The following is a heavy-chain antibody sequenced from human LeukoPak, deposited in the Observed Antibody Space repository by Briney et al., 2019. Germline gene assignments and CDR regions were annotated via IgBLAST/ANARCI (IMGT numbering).Heavy chain of an antibody. Sequence: SETLSLTCAVSGYSISSGYYWGWIRRPPGKGLEWIGIIYHSGSTYYNPSLKSRVTISVDTSKNQFSLKLSSVTAADTAVYYCARGVVGVVAAIRGAFDIWGQGTMVTVSS. CDR3: ARGVVGVVAAIRGAFDI. CDR1: GYSISSGYY. D-gene: IGHD2-15*01. CDR2: IYHSGST. V-gene: IGHV4-38-2*01. J-gene: IGHJ3*02.